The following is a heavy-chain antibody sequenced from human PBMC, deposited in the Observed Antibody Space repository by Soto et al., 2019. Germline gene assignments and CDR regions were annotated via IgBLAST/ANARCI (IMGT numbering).Heavy chain of an antibody. CDR1: GFTFDDYT. D-gene: IGHD4-4*01. V-gene: IGHV3-43*01. CDR2: ISWDGGST. Sequence: PGGSLRLSCAASGFTFDDYTMHWVRQAPGKGLEWVSLISWDGGSTYYADSVKGRFTISRDNSKNSLYLQMNSLRTEDTALYYCAKDSQTVTFPNYYYYGMDVWGQGTTVTVSS. CDR3: AKDSQTVTFPNYYYYGMDV. J-gene: IGHJ6*02.